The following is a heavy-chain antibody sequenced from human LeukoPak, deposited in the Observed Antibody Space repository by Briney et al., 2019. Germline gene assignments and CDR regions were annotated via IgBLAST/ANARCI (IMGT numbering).Heavy chain of an antibody. CDR1: GLTFSKYS. CDR3: TTDPLVVVVITTSDAFDI. Sequence: GGSLRLSCAASGLTFSKYSMTWVRQAPGKGLEWVGRIKSKTDGGTTDYAAPVKGRFTISRDDSKNTLYLQMNSLKTEDTAVYYCTTDPLVVVVITTSDAFDIWGQGTMVTVSS. D-gene: IGHD3-22*01. J-gene: IGHJ3*02. V-gene: IGHV3-15*01. CDR2: IKSKTDGGTT.